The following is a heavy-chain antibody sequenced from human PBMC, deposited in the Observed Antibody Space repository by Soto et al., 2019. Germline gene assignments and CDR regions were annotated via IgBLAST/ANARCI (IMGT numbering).Heavy chain of an antibody. CDR3: ARTPYVLRFLEWLLDY. D-gene: IGHD3-3*01. V-gene: IGHV1-69*06. CDR1: GGTFSSYA. Sequence: SVKVSCKASGGTFSSYAISWVRQAPGQGLEWMGGIIPIFGTANYAQKFQGRVTITADKSTSTAYMELSSLRSEDTAVYYCARTPYVLRFLEWLLDYWGQGTLVTVSS. CDR2: IIPIFGTA. J-gene: IGHJ4*02.